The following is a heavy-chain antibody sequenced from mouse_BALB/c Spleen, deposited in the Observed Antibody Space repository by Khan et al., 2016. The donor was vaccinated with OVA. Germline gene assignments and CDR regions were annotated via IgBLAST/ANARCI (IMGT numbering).Heavy chain of an antibody. Sequence: QIQLVQSGPELKKPGETVKTSCKASGYIFTNYGMNWVKQSPGKALKWMGWINTYTGEPTYADDFKGRFAFSLETSASTAYLQINNLKNEDTATYFCARPPYFSYTLDYWGQGTSVTVSS. CDR1: GYIFTNYG. CDR2: INTYTGEP. J-gene: IGHJ4*01. V-gene: IGHV9-3-1*01. D-gene: IGHD2-10*01. CDR3: ARPPYFSYTLDY.